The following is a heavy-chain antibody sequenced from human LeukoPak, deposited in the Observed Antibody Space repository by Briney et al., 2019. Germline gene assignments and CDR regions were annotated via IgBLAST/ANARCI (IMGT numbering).Heavy chain of an antibody. CDR1: GFIFNNYG. D-gene: IGHD1-1*01. CDR2: MSLDGRKS. J-gene: IGHJ5*02. V-gene: IGHV3-30*18. Sequence: PTGGSLRLSCAASGFIFNNYGMHWVRQTPGKGLEWVALMSLDGRKSYYADSVKGRFTISRDNSKNTLYLQMNSLRADDTAVYYCAKEYGSGPTGHNWFDPWGQGTLVTVSS. CDR3: AKEYGSGPTGHNWFDP.